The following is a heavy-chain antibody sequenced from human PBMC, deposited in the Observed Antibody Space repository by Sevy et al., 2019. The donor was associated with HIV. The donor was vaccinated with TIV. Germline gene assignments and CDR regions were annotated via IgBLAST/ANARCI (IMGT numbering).Heavy chain of an antibody. CDR2: ISGSGGST. V-gene: IGHV3-23*01. J-gene: IGHJ3*02. Sequence: GGSLRLSCAASGFTFSSYAMSWVRQAPGKGLEWVSAISGSGGSTYYADSVKGRFTISRDNSKNTLNLQMNSLRAEDTAVYYCAKERWLRYPLRPVGVMSPRLPDIWGQGTMVTVSS. CDR1: GFTFSSYA. CDR3: AKERWLRYPLRPVGVMSPRLPDI. D-gene: IGHD5-12*01.